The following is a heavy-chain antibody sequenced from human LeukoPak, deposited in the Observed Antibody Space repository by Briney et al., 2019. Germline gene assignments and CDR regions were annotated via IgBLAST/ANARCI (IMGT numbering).Heavy chain of an antibody. J-gene: IGHJ6*03. CDR3: ARGDIVVVPAAILHYYYYYMDV. Sequence: GASVTVSCKASGYTFTSYDINWVRQAPGQGLEWMGWMNPNSGNTGYAQKFQCRVTITRNTSISTAYMELSSLRSEDTAVYYCARGDIVVVPAAILHYYYYYMDVWGKGTTVTVSS. V-gene: IGHV1-8*01. CDR1: GYTFTSYD. CDR2: MNPNSGNT. D-gene: IGHD2-2*02.